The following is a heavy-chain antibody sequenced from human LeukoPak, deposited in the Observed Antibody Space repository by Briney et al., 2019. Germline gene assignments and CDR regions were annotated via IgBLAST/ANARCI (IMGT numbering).Heavy chain of an antibody. CDR3: ARDSPWWDQQLPAPIDY. V-gene: IGHV3-7*01. CDR1: GFTFSSYW. D-gene: IGHD6-13*01. J-gene: IGHJ4*02. CDR2: IKQDGSEK. Sequence: PGGSLRLSCAASGFTFSSYWMSWVRQAPGKGLEWVANIKQDGSEKYYVDSVKGRFTISRDNAKNSLYLQMNSLRAEDTAVYYCARDSPWWDQQLPAPIDYWGQGTLVTVSS.